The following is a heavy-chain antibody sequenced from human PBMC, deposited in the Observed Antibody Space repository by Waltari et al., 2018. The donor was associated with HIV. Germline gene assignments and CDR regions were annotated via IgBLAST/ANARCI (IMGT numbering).Heavy chain of an antibody. CDR2: ISSSSRTI. CDR3: ARVGAAYFDY. V-gene: IGHV3-48*01. CDR1: GFTFSSYS. Sequence: EVQLVESGGGLVQPGGSLRLSCAASGFTFSSYSMNWVRQAPGKGLEWVSYISSSSRTIYYADSVKGRFTISRDNAKNSLYLQMNSLRAEDTAVYYCARVGAAYFDYWGQGTLVTVSS. D-gene: IGHD2-15*01. J-gene: IGHJ4*02.